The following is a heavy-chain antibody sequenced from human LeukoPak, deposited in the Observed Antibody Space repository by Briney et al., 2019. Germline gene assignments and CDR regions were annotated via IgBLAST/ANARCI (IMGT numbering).Heavy chain of an antibody. CDR2: IKTDGSEK. V-gene: IGHV3-7*01. Sequence: GGSLRLSCEGAGFTFSNYWMGWVRQAPGKGLQWVANIKTDGSEKYYVDSVKGRFTISRDNAKNSLYLQMNSLRAEDTAVYYCATYSSLNRREFQFWGQGTLLTVSS. J-gene: IGHJ1*01. CDR3: ATYSSLNRREFQF. D-gene: IGHD3-22*01. CDR1: GFTFSNYW.